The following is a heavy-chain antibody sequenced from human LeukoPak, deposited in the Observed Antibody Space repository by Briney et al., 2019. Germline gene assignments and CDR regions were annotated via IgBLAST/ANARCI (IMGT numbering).Heavy chain of an antibody. J-gene: IGHJ4*02. Sequence: SETLSLTCTVSGGSISSSSYYWGWIRQPPGKGLEWIGSIYYSGSTYYNPSLKSRVTISVDTSKNQFSLKLSSVTAADTAVYYCARLWARCSSTSCYSNPYYFDYWGQGTLVTVSS. D-gene: IGHD2-2*01. CDR1: GGSISSSSYY. V-gene: IGHV4-39*01. CDR3: ARLWARCSSTSCYSNPYYFDY. CDR2: IYYSGST.